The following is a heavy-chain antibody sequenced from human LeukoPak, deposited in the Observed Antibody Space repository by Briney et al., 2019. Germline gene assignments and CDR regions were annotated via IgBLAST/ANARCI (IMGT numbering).Heavy chain of an antibody. CDR2: IFASGST. J-gene: IGHJ6*03. CDR1: GGSISSYS. Sequence: PSETLSLTCTVSGGSISSYSWSWIRQPAGKGLEWIGRIFASGSTKYNPSLKSRVTMSVETSKNQFSLKLSSVTAADTAVYYCARVSRWSGYYSGYYYYYMDVWGKGTTVTVSS. CDR3: ARVSRWSGYYSGYYYYYMDV. D-gene: IGHD3-3*01. V-gene: IGHV4-4*07.